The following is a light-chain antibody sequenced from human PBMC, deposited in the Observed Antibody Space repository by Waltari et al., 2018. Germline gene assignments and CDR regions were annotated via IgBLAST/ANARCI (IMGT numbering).Light chain of an antibody. Sequence: EVVLTQSPVTLSLSPGERATLPCRASQSVGKFLAWYQKKPGQAPRLLIHDASNRATGIPVTFSGSGSGTDFTLTISSVQPEDFALYFCQQRSDWPPSITFGQGTRLEI. CDR3: QQRSDWPPSIT. J-gene: IGKJ5*01. CDR2: DAS. CDR1: QSVGKF. V-gene: IGKV3-11*01.